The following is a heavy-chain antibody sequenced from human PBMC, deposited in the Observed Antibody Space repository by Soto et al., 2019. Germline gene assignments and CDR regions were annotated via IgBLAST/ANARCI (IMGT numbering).Heavy chain of an antibody. CDR3: ARPLSRSWYPRIAVAGNACFDP. CDR2: INAGNGNT. Sequence: ASVKVSCKASGYTFTSYAMHWVRQAPGQRLEWMGWINAGNGNTKYSQKFQGRVSITGDTSASTAYMELSSLRSEDTAVYYCARPLSRSWYPRIAVAGNACFDPWGREPLVTVPS. V-gene: IGHV1-3*01. D-gene: IGHD6-19*01. J-gene: IGHJ5*02. CDR1: GYTFTSYA.